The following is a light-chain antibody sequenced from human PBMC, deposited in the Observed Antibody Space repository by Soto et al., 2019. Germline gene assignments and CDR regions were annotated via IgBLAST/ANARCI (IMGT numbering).Light chain of an antibody. CDR1: LTVSDNY. V-gene: IGKV3D-20*02. CDR3: QQRSNWPWT. Sequence: EIVLTHSPDTLSLSAGERATLSCRASLTVSDNYLAWYQQKAGQAPRLVIYGASTRATGIPARFSGSGSGTDFTLTISSLEPEDFAVYYCQQRSNWPWTFGQGTKVDIK. CDR2: GAS. J-gene: IGKJ1*01.